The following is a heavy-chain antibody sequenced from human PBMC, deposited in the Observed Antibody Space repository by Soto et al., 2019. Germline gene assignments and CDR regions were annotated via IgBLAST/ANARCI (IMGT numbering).Heavy chain of an antibody. J-gene: IGHJ4*02. CDR2: INHSGST. CDR3: ARGPRYCSGGSCYSRFNY. Sequence: QVQLQQWGAGLLKPSETLSLTCAVYGGSFSGYYWSWIRQPPGKGLEWIGEINHSGSTNYNPSLKSRVTISVDTSENQFSLKLSSVTAADTAVYYCARGPRYCSGGSCYSRFNYWGQGTLDTVSS. V-gene: IGHV4-34*01. D-gene: IGHD2-15*01. CDR1: GGSFSGYY.